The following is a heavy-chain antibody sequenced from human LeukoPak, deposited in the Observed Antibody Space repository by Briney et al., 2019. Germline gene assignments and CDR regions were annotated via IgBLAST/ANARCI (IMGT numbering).Heavy chain of an antibody. J-gene: IGHJ4*02. CDR1: GGSITSTSSY. V-gene: IGHV4-39*01. CDR3: ARQMFGSTRGYSEFDY. Sequence: SETLSLTCTVPGGSITSTSSYWGWIRHPPGKGLEWIGTIYNSGSTYYNPSRKSRVTMSVDTSKNQFSLKVRSVTAADTAVYYCARQMFGSTRGYSEFDYWGQGTLVTVSS. CDR2: IYNSGST. D-gene: IGHD5-18*01.